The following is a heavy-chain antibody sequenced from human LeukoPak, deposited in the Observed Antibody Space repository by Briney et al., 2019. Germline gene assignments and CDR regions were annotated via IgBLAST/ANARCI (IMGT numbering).Heavy chain of an antibody. Sequence: SQTLSLTCAISGDSVSSNSAAWNWIRQSPSRGFEWLGRTYYRYKWYNDYAVSVKSRITINPDTSKNQFSLQLNSVTPEDTAVYYCARGGSGWYVSVFDPWGQGTLVTVSS. V-gene: IGHV6-1*01. D-gene: IGHD6-13*01. CDR3: ARGGSGWYVSVFDP. CDR1: GDSVSSNSAA. J-gene: IGHJ5*02. CDR2: TYYRYKWYN.